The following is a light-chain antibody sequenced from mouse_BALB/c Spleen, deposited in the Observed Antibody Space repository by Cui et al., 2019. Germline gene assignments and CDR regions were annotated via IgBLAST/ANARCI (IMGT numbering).Light chain of an antibody. J-gene: IGKJ2*01. V-gene: IGKV12-98*01. CDR1: QTIGRW. CDR2: AAT. CDR3: QQLYSTPYT. Sequence: IQMTQSPASQHASLGESVTITCLTGQTIGRWLAWYQQKPGKSPQLLIYAATSLADGVPSRFSGSGSGTKFSFKISSIQAEDVVSYYCQQLYSTPYTFGGGTKLEIK.